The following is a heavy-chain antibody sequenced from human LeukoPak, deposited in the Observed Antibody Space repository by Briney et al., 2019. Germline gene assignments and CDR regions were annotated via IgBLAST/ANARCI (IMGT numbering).Heavy chain of an antibody. CDR2: IYYSGST. J-gene: IGHJ2*01. D-gene: IGHD6-13*01. Sequence: PSETLSLTCTVSGGSIRSYYWSWIRQPPGKGLEWIAYIYYSGSTNYNPSLKSRVTISVDTSKDQFSLKLSSVTAADTAVYYCARVYYSNSYDYWYFDLWGRGTLVTVSS. V-gene: IGHV4-59*01. CDR3: ARVYYSNSYDYWYFDL. CDR1: GGSIRSYY.